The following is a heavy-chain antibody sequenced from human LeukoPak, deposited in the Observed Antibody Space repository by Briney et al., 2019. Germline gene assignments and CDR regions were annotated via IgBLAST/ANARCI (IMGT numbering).Heavy chain of an antibody. CDR2: ISGSGGNT. D-gene: IGHD3-10*01. J-gene: IGHJ6*03. V-gene: IGHV3-23*01. CDR1: GFTFRRYG. Sequence: GGSLRLSCAASGFTFRRYGMTWVRQAPGKGLEWVSSISGSGGNTYYADSVKGRFTVSRDNSKNTLYLQMNSLRAEDTAVYFCATPAPHGSDPSLYYYCMDVWGKGTTVTISS. CDR3: ATPAPHGSDPSLYYYCMDV.